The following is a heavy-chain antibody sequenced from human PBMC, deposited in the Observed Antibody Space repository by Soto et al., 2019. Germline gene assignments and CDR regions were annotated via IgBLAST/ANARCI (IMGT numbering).Heavy chain of an antibody. V-gene: IGHV3-30*03. J-gene: IGHJ4*02. D-gene: IGHD5-18*01. Sequence: QAQLVESEGGVVQPGRSLRLSCAASGFAFSSYGMHWVRQAPGTGLEWVAVISYDGSLQHYADSVKGRFTISRDNSKNMVLLQMSSLRAEDTAVYYCVSDRGYGHASVPYSWGQGTLVSVSS. CDR3: VSDRGYGHASVPYS. CDR1: GFAFSSYG. CDR2: ISYDGSLQ.